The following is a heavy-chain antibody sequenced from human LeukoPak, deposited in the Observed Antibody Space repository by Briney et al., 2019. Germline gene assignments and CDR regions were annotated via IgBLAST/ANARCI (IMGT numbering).Heavy chain of an antibody. J-gene: IGHJ4*02. CDR3: AKSLAVPGSPDQ. CDR1: GFTFTYSA. CDR2: VSGSGGNT. V-gene: IGHV3-23*01. Sequence: GGSLRLSCAASGFTFTYSAMTWVRQAPGKGLEWVSTVSGSGGNTYYADSVKGRFTISRDNSENTVSLQMNSLRAQDTAVYYCAKSLAVPGSPDQWGQGTLVTVSP. D-gene: IGHD6-19*01.